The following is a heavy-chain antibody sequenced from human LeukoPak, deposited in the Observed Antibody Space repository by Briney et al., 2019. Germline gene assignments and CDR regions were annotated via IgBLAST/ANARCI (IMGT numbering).Heavy chain of an antibody. Sequence: SETLSHTCAVYGGSFSGYYWSWIRQPPGKGLEWIGEINHSGSTNYNPSLKSRVTISVDTSKNQFSLKLSSVTAADTAVYYCARGDIVVVPAALVVWGQGTTVTVSS. CDR3: ARGDIVVVPAALVV. CDR2: INHSGST. CDR1: GGSFSGYY. V-gene: IGHV4-34*01. J-gene: IGHJ6*02. D-gene: IGHD2-2*01.